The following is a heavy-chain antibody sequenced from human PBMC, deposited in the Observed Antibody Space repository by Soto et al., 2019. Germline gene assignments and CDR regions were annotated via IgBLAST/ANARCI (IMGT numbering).Heavy chain of an antibody. CDR3: ARDKARLWFGELSYYYYGMDV. CDR1: GFTFSSYS. CDR2: ISSSSSYI. D-gene: IGHD3-10*01. V-gene: IGHV3-21*01. J-gene: IGHJ6*02. Sequence: GGSLRLSCAASGFTFSSYSMNWVRQAPGKGLEWVSSISSSSSYIYYADSVKGRFTISRDNAKNSLYLQMNSLRAEDTAVYYCARDKARLWFGELSYYYYGMDVWGQGTTVTVSS.